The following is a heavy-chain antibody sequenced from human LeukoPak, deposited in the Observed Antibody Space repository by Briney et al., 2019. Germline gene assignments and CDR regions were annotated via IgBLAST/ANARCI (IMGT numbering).Heavy chain of an antibody. CDR2: ITESGDIT. J-gene: IGHJ4*02. CDR1: GFTFRSYA. CDR3: AKYSSGVTCSGY. Sequence: GGSLRLSCAASGFTFRSYAMCWVRQAPGKGPEWVSGITESGDITYYADSVKGRFTISRDNSKNTLYLQMNSLRAEDTAKYYCAKYSSGVTCSGYWGQGTLVTVSS. D-gene: IGHD2-15*01. V-gene: IGHV3-23*01.